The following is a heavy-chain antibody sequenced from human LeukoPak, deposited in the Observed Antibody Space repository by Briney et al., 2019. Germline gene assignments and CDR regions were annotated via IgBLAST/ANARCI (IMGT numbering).Heavy chain of an antibody. D-gene: IGHD2-2*01. CDR1: GYTFTDYY. V-gene: IGHV1-2*02. CDR3: ARAPMGTAALY. CDR2: INPDSGYT. Sequence: GASVKVSCKTSGYTFTDYYIHWVRQAPGQGLEWMGWINPDSGYTNYAQKFQGRVTLTGDTSISTAYMELSSLRSDDTAVYYCARAPMGTAALYWGQGTLVTVSS. J-gene: IGHJ4*02.